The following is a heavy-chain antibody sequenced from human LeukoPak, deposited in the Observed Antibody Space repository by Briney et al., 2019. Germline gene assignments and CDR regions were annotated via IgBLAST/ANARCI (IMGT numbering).Heavy chain of an antibody. J-gene: IGHJ4*02. Sequence: ASVRVSCKASGYTFTDYYIHWVRQAPGQGLEWMGWINTNTGNPTYAQGFTGRFVFSLDTSVSTAYLQISSLKAEDTAVYYCARGDYGDYGDYWGQGTLVTVSS. CDR2: INTNTGNP. CDR3: ARGDYGDYGDY. V-gene: IGHV7-4-1*02. CDR1: GYTFTDYY. D-gene: IGHD4-17*01.